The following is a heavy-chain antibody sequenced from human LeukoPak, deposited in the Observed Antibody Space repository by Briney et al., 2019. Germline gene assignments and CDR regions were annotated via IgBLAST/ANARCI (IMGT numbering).Heavy chain of an antibody. CDR2: IWYDGSNK. Sequence: GGSLRLSCAASGFTFSSYGMHWVRQAPGKGLEWVAVIWYDGSNKYYADSVKGRFTISRDNSKNTLYLQMNSLRAGDTAVYYCARDRGYCSGGSCSHDAFDIWGQGTMVTVSS. D-gene: IGHD2-15*01. CDR1: GFTFSSYG. V-gene: IGHV3-33*01. J-gene: IGHJ3*02. CDR3: ARDRGYCSGGSCSHDAFDI.